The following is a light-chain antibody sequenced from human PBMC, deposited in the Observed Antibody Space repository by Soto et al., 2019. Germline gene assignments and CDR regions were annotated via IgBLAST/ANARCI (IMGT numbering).Light chain of an antibody. J-gene: IGKJ1*01. V-gene: IGKV1-39*01. CDR1: QNINIY. Sequence: DIQMTQSPSSLSASVGDSVTITCRASQNINIYLSWYQQKPGKAPKLLINVASTLQGGVPSRFSGSGSGTEFTLAISSLQPEDSATYYCQQYDNLPRTVGQGTKVDSK. CDR3: QQYDNLPRT. CDR2: VAS.